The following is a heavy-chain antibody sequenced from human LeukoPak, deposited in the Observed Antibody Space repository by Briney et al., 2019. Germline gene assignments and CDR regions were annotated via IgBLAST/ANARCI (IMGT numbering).Heavy chain of an antibody. CDR2: IWYDGSNK. D-gene: IGHD4-17*01. V-gene: IGHV3-30*19. J-gene: IGHJ3*02. Sequence: GGSLRLSCAASGFTFSSYGMHWVRQAPGKGLEWVAVIWYDGSNKYYADSVKGRFTISRDNSKSTLYLQMNSLRAEDTAVYYCARDYGDPDAFDIWGQGTMVTVSS. CDR1: GFTFSSYG. CDR3: ARDYGDPDAFDI.